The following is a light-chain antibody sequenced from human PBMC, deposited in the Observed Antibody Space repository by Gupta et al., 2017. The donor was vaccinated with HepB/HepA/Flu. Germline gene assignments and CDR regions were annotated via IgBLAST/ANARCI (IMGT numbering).Light chain of an antibody. CDR3: QQSDAYPLT. CDR1: QGINNF. CDR2: SAF. V-gene: IGKV1-9*01. J-gene: IGKJ5*01. Sequence: DIQLTLSPSFLSASVGYRVTISSRASQGINNFLAWYQQKPGKAPNLLIYSAFTLQRGVPSRFSGSASGTEFTLTISSLQPEDFATYYCQQSDAYPLTFGQGTRLDLK.